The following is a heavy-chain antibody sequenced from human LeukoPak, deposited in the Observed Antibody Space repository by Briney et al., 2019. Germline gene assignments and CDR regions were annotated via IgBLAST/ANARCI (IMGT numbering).Heavy chain of an antibody. CDR2: IHHSGNT. J-gene: IGHJ4*02. D-gene: IGHD3-22*01. CDR1: GYSISSGYF. CDR3: ARERRPSSSGYYDY. V-gene: IGHV4-38-2*02. Sequence: PSETLSLTCSVSGYSISSGYFWGWIRQPPGKGLEWVGSIHHSGNTYYNPSLKTRVTISGDTSNNQFSLKLTSVTAADTAVYYCARERRPSSSGYYDYWAQGTLVTVSS.